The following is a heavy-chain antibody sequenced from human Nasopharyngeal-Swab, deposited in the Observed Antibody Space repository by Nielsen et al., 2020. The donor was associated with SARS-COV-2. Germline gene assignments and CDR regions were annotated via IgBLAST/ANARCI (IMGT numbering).Heavy chain of an antibody. CDR1: GFTFSSYG. Sequence: GESLKISCAASGFTFSSYGMHWVRQAPGKGLEWVAVISYDGSNKYYADSVKGRFTIPRDNSKNTLYLQMNSLRAEDTAVYYCARVAGGYGYYYYYYGMDVWGQGTTVTVSS. J-gene: IGHJ6*02. CDR3: ARVAGGYGYYYYYYGMDV. CDR2: ISYDGSNK. V-gene: IGHV3-30*03. D-gene: IGHD5-12*01.